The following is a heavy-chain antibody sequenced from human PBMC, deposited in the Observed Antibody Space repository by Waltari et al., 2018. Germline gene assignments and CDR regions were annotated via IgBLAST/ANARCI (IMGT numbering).Heavy chain of an antibody. V-gene: IGHV3-NL1*01. J-gene: IGHJ6*02. CDR2: IYSGGST. Sequence: QVQLVESGGGVVQPGRSLRLSCAASGFTFSSYGMHWVRQAPGKGLEWVSVIYSGGSTYYADSVKGRFTISRDNSKNTLYLQMNSLRAEDTAVYYCARPSWQLVGYYYYGMDVWGQGTTVTVSS. CDR1: GFTFSSYG. D-gene: IGHD6-13*01. CDR3: ARPSWQLVGYYYYGMDV.